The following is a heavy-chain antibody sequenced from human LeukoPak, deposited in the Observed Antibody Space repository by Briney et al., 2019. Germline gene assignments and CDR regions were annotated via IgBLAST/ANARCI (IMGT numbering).Heavy chain of an antibody. CDR1: GYTFTSYG. D-gene: IGHD3-10*01. J-gene: IGHJ4*02. CDR2: ISAYNGNT. Sequence: ASVKVSCKAFGYTFTSYGYSWVRQAPGQGLEWMGWISAYNGNTKYAQKLQGRVTMTTVTSTSTAYMELRSLRSDDTAVYYCARDGSGVWFDYWGQGTLVTVSS. V-gene: IGHV1-18*01. CDR3: ARDGSGVWFDY.